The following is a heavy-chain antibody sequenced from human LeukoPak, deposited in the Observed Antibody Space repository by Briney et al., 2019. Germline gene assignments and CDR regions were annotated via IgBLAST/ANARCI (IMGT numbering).Heavy chain of an antibody. J-gene: IGHJ3*02. CDR3: AREGGDQLWTFDI. CDR2: MNTNTGDS. D-gene: IGHD2-2*01. Sequence: GASVKVSCKASGYSFGAYALNWVRQAPGQGPEWMGWMNTNTGDSTFAQGFTGRFVVSVDTSVRTAYLQISSLKAEDTAVYYCAREGGDQLWTFDIWGQGTMVTVSS. CDR1: GYSFGAYA. V-gene: IGHV7-4-1*02.